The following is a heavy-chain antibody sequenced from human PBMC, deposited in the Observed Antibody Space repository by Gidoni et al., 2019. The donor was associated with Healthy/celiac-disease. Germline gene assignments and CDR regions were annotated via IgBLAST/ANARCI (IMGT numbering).Heavy chain of an antibody. Sequence: EVKLLESGGGLVQPGGYLRLSCAASGFTFSSYAMSRVRQAPGKGLEWVSAIGGSGGSTYYADSVKGRFTISRDNSKNTLYLQMNSLRAEDTAVYYCAKILRVAAAGKLDYWGQGTLVTVSS. CDR2: IGGSGGST. CDR3: AKILRVAAAGKLDY. CDR1: GFTFSSYA. J-gene: IGHJ4*02. V-gene: IGHV3-23*01. D-gene: IGHD6-13*01.